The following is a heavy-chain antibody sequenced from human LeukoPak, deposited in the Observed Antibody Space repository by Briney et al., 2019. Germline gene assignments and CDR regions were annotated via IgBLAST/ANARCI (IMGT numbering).Heavy chain of an antibody. CDR2: IYHSGST. J-gene: IGHJ4*02. CDR1: GGSISSSNW. Sequence: SETLSLTCAVSGGSISSSNWWSWVRQPPGKGLEWIGEIYHSGSTNYNPSLKSRLTISVDKSKNHFSLKLSSVTAADTAVYYCARLDDRAARIAVGRTSTWSSRRGFDYWGQGTLVTVSS. D-gene: IGHD6-13*01. V-gene: IGHV4-4*02. CDR3: ARLDDRAARIAVGRTSTWSSRRGFDY.